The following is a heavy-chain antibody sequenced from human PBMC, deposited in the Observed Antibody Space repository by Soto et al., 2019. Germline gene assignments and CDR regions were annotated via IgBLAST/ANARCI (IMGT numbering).Heavy chain of an antibody. CDR2: IYHSRGT. Sequence: PSETLSLTCAVSGGSISSGGYSWSWIRQPPGKGLEWIGYIYHSRGTNYNPSLKSRVTISVDKCKNQFSLNLNSVTAADTGVYYCATNGWYCVEYWGQGILVTVSS. V-gene: IGHV4-30-2*01. CDR1: GGSISSGGYS. CDR3: ATNGWYCVEY. D-gene: IGHD6-19*01. J-gene: IGHJ4*02.